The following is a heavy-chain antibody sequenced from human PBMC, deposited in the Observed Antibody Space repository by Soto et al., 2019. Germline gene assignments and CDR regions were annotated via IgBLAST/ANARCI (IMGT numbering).Heavy chain of an antibody. CDR1: GFTFSNYW. Sequence: EVQLVESGGGLVQPGGSLRLSCAASGFTFSNYWMSWVRQAPGKGLEWVANIKQDGSEKYYVDSVNGRFTISRDNAKNSLSLQMNSLRAEDTAVYYCAREKRANVYFDYWGQGTLVPVSS. CDR2: IKQDGSEK. CDR3: AREKRANVYFDY. J-gene: IGHJ4*02. V-gene: IGHV3-7*01. D-gene: IGHD5-12*01.